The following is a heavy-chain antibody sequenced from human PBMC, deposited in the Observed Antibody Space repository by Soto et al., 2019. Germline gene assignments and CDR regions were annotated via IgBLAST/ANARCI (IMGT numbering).Heavy chain of an antibody. D-gene: IGHD3-3*01. J-gene: IGHJ5*02. CDR1: GGSISSSY. V-gene: IGHV4-59*01. CDR3: ARVGSGITIFGVVIESPNWFDP. CDR2: IYYSGST. Sequence: SETLSLTCTVSGGSISSSYWSWIRQPPGKGLEWIGYIYYSGSTNYNPSLKSRVTISVDTSKNQFSLKLSSVTAADTAVYYCARVGSGITIFGVVIESPNWFDPWGQGTLVTVSS.